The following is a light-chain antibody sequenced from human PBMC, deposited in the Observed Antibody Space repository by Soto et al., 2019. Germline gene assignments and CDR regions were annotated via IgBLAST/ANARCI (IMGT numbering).Light chain of an antibody. CDR3: QQYYSTPLT. CDR1: QRVLYSSNNKNY. Sequence: DIVMTQSPDSLAVSLGERATINCKSSQRVLYSSNNKNYLAWYQQKPGQPPKLLIYWASTRESGVPDRFSGSGSGTDFTLTISSLQAEDVAVYYCQQYYSTPLTFGGGTKVELK. CDR2: WAS. J-gene: IGKJ4*01. V-gene: IGKV4-1*01.